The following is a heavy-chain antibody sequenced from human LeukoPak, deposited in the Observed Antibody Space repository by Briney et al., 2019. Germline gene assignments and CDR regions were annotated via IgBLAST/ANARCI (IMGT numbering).Heavy chain of an antibody. J-gene: IGHJ4*02. CDR2: IIPIFGTA. CDR3: ARGGYCSSTSCYAIEGY. V-gene: IGHV1-69*13. D-gene: IGHD2-2*03. CDR1: GGTFSSYA. Sequence: SVTASCKASGGTFSSYAISWVRQAPGQGLEWMGGIIPIFGTANYAQKFQGRVTITADESTSTAYMELSSLRSEDTAVYYCARGGYCSSTSCYAIEGYWGQGTLVTVSS.